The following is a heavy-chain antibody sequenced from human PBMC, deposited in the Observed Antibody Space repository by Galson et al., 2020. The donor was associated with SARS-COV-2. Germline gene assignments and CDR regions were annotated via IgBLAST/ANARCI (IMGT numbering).Heavy chain of an antibody. CDR1: GFSLSTSGMR. V-gene: IGHV2-70*04. J-gene: IGHJ6*02. CDR3: SRELYDILAGYYYGMGV. Sequence: SGPPLANPTQTLTLPCPFSGFSLSTSGMRVSWIRQPPGKALAWLARLDWDDDKFYSTSLKTRLTISKDTSKNQVVLTMTNRDPVDTATYYCSRELYDILAGYYYGMGVWGQGTTVTVSS. D-gene: IGHD3-9*01. CDR2: LDWDDDK.